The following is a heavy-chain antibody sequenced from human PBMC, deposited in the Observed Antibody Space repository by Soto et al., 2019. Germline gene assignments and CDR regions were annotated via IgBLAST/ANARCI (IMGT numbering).Heavy chain of an antibody. D-gene: IGHD3-10*01. J-gene: IGHJ5*02. CDR3: ARGLREYYYGSGSLVWFDP. CDR2: IYYSGST. V-gene: IGHV4-59*01. Sequence: ETLSLTCTVSGGSISSYYWSWIRQPPGKGLEWIGYIYYSGSTNYNPSLKSRVTISVDTSKNQFSLKLSSVTAADTAVYYCARGLREYYYGSGSLVWFDPWGQGTLVTVSS. CDR1: GGSISSYY.